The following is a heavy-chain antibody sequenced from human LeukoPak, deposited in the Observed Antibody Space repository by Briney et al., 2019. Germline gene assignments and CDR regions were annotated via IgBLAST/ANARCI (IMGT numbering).Heavy chain of an antibody. V-gene: IGHV4-31*03. CDR3: ARIGLRYFDWPPVSWYFDL. CDR1: GGSISSGGYY. CDR2: IYYSGST. Sequence: PSQTLSLTCTVSGGSISSGGYYWSWIRQHPGKGLEWIGYIYYSGSTYYNPSLKSRVTISVDTSKNQFSLKLSSVTAADSAVYYCARIGLRYFDWPPVSWYFDLWGRGTLVTVSS. J-gene: IGHJ2*01. D-gene: IGHD3-9*01.